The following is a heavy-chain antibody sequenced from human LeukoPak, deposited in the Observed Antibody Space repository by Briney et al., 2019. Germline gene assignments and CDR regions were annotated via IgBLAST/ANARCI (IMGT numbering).Heavy chain of an antibody. CDR3: ARNRGTWNDDGFDY. J-gene: IGHJ4*02. CDR2: IYISGST. D-gene: IGHD1-1*01. CDR1: GGSISSYY. V-gene: IGHV4-4*07. Sequence: SETLSLTCTVSGGSISSYYWSWIRQPAGRGLEWIGRIYISGSTNYNPSLKSRVTMSVDTSKNQFSLKLSSVTAADTAVYYCARNRGTWNDDGFDYWGQGTLVTVSS.